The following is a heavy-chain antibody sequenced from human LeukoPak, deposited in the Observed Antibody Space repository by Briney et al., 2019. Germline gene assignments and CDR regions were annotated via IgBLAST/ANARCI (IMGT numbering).Heavy chain of an antibody. V-gene: IGHV1-69*13. CDR2: IIPIFGTA. CDR3: AREGPYYYGSGSYDVAIDY. Sequence: SVKVSCEASGGTFSSYAISWVRQAPGQGLEWMGGIIPIFGTANYAQKFQGRVTITADESTSTAYMELSSLRSEDTAVYYCAREGPYYYGSGSYDVAIDYWGQGTLVTVSS. D-gene: IGHD3-10*01. J-gene: IGHJ4*02. CDR1: GGTFSSYA.